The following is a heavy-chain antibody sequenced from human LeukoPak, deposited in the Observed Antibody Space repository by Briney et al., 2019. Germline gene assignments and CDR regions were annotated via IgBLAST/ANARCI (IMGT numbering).Heavy chain of an antibody. CDR2: TYYRSKWFN. D-gene: IGHD6-19*01. CDR1: GDSVSSSSST. CDR3: ARDTVAGNYFDY. J-gene: IGHJ4*02. V-gene: IGHV6-1*01. Sequence: SQTLSLTCAISGDSVSSSSSTLNWIRQSPSRGLEWLGRTYYRSKWFNDYAVSVKSRMTINPDTSKNQFSLQLNSVTPEDTAVYYCARDTVAGNYFDYWGQGTLVTVSS.